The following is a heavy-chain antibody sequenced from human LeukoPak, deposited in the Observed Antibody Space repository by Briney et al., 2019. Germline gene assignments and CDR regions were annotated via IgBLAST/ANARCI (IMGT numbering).Heavy chain of an antibody. J-gene: IGHJ4*02. CDR2: ISGSGGST. Sequence: GGSLRLSCAASGFTFSTYAMSWVRQAPGKGLEWVSAISGSGGSTYYADSVKGRFTISRDNSENTLYLQMNSLRAEDTAVYYCAKDPAGLRLGELSYEGYWGQGTLVTVSS. CDR1: GFTFSTYA. D-gene: IGHD3-16*02. V-gene: IGHV3-23*01. CDR3: AKDPAGLRLGELSYEGY.